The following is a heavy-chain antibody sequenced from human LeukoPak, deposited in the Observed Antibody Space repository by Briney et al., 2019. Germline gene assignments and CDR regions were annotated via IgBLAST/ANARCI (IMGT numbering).Heavy chain of an antibody. Sequence: GGSLRLSCAASGFTFSSYAMHWVRQAPGKGLEWVAVISYDGSNKYYADSVKGRFTISRDNSKNTLYLQMNSLRAEDTAVYYCARFLSSGSDYWGQGTLVTVSS. CDR2: ISYDGSNK. D-gene: IGHD3-22*01. V-gene: IGHV3-30*04. CDR1: GFTFSSYA. CDR3: ARFLSSGSDY. J-gene: IGHJ4*02.